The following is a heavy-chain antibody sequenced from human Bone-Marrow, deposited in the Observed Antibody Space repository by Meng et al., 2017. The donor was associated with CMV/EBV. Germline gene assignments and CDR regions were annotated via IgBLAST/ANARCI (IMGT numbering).Heavy chain of an antibody. V-gene: IGHV3-9*01. CDR3: ARGPSEHSAYLDY. J-gene: IGHJ4*02. D-gene: IGHD1-14*01. Sequence: SLKISCAASGFTFDDYAMHWVRQAPGKGLEWVSGISWNSGSIGYADSVKGRFTISREDAKNSFYLQMNSLRAEDTAVYYCARGPSEHSAYLDYWGQGTLVTVSS. CDR1: GFTFDDYA. CDR2: ISWNSGSI.